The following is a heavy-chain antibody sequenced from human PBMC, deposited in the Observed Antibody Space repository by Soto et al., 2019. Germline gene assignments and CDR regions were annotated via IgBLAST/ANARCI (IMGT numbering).Heavy chain of an antibody. Sequence: SETQSLPCTVSGGYIRHGGYPRSWIQQPPGKGLELIGYIYHSASTYYNPSLKSRVTISVDRSKNQLPLKLSSVPAADTAVYYCAIGLGYCISTSGWSFGLWGQGTLVTVSS. CDR2: IYHSAST. CDR1: GGYIRHGGYP. D-gene: IGHD2-2*01. CDR3: AIGLGYCISTSGWSFGL. V-gene: IGHV4-30-2*01. J-gene: IGHJ5*02.